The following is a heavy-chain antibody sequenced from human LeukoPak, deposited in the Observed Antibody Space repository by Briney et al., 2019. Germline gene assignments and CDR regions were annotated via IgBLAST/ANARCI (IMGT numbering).Heavy chain of an antibody. Sequence: PGGSLRLSCAASGFTFSNAWMSWVRQAPGKGLEWVGRIKSKTDGGTTDYAAPVKGRFTVSRDDSKNTLYLQMNSLKTEDTAVYYCTTSDLRYCDAGDDYWGLGTLVTDAS. D-gene: IGHD3-9*01. J-gene: IGHJ4*02. CDR1: GFTFSNAW. V-gene: IGHV3-15*01. CDR2: IKSKTDGGTT. CDR3: TTSDLRYCDAGDDY.